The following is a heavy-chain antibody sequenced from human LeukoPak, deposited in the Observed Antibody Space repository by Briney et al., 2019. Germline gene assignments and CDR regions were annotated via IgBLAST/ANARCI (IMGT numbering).Heavy chain of an antibody. Sequence: GRSLRLSRAASGFTFSSYGMHWVRQAPGKGLEWVAVIWYDGSNKYYADSVKGRFTISRDNSKNTLYLQMNSLRAEDTAVYYCARGAYYYDSSGGRFDYWGQGTLVTVSS. J-gene: IGHJ4*02. D-gene: IGHD3-22*01. CDR3: ARGAYYYDSSGGRFDY. CDR1: GFTFSSYG. V-gene: IGHV3-33*01. CDR2: IWYDGSNK.